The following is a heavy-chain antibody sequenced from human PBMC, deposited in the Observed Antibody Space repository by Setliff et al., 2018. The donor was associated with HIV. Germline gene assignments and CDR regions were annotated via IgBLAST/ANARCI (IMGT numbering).Heavy chain of an antibody. CDR3: ARLRWAATAGTWDYYYFDY. Sequence: SETLSLTCAVYGASFSGYYWSWVRQPPGKGLEWIGEINHSGSTNYNPSLKSRVTISVDTSKNQFSLKVRSVTAADTAVYYCARLRWAATAGTWDYYYFDYWGQGTLVTSPQ. V-gene: IGHV4-34*01. J-gene: IGHJ4*02. CDR2: INHSGST. D-gene: IGHD6-13*01. CDR1: GASFSGYY.